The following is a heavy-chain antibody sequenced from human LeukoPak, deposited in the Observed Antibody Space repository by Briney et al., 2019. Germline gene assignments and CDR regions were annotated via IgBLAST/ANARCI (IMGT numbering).Heavy chain of an antibody. D-gene: IGHD6-19*01. Sequence: PGGSLRLSSAASGFTFSSYAMSWVRQAPGKGLEWVSGISGSGDNTYYADSVKGRFTISRDNSKNTLYLQMNSLRAEDTAVYYCARDKAVAGWDWYFDLWGRGTLVTVSS. CDR1: GFTFSSYA. CDR2: ISGSGDNT. J-gene: IGHJ2*01. V-gene: IGHV3-23*01. CDR3: ARDKAVAGWDWYFDL.